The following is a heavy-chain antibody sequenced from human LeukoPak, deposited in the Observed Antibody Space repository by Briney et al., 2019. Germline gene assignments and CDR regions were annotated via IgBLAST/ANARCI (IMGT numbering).Heavy chain of an antibody. V-gene: IGHV3-30*02. Sequence: GGSLRLSCAASGFTFSSYGMHWVRQAPGKGLEWVAFIRYDGSNKYYADSVKGRFTISRDNSKNTLYLQMNSLRAEDTAVYYCARDWPIGLEREAYWGQGTLVTVSS. D-gene: IGHD1-1*01. J-gene: IGHJ4*02. CDR2: IRYDGSNK. CDR1: GFTFSSYG. CDR3: ARDWPIGLEREAY.